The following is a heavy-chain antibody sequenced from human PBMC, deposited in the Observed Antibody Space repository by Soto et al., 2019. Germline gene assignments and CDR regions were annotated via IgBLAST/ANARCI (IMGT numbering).Heavy chain of an antibody. CDR2: MNPNSGNT. J-gene: IGHJ4*02. CDR3: ARSNGSYYVEMDY. CDR1: GYTFTSYD. D-gene: IGHD1-26*01. V-gene: IGHV1-8*01. Sequence: QVQLVQSGAEVKKPGASVKVSCKASGYTFTSYDINWVRQATGQGLEWMGWMNPNSGNTGYAQKFQGRVSKTXNXCRSTAYMELSSLRSEDTAVYYCARSNGSYYVEMDYWGQGTLVTVSS.